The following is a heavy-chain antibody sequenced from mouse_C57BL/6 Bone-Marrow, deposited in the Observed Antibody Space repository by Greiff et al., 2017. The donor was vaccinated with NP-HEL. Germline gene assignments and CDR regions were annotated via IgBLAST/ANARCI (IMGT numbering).Heavy chain of an antibody. V-gene: IGHV14-4*01. CDR2: IDPENGDT. Sequence: VQLQQSGAELVRPGASVKLSCTASGFNIKDDYMHWVKQRPEQGLEWIGWIDPENGDTEYASKFQGMATITADTSSNTAYLQLSSLTSEDTAVYYCTTDYGSSYWYFDVWGTGTTVTVSS. CDR3: TTDYGSSYWYFDV. J-gene: IGHJ1*03. D-gene: IGHD1-1*01. CDR1: GFNIKDDY.